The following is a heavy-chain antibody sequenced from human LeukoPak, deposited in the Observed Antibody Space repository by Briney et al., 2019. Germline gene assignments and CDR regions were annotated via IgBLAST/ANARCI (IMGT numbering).Heavy chain of an antibody. Sequence: GGSLRLSCAASGFTLSNYWMHWVRQTPGKGLMWVTRIGPDGRTTTYADSAKGRFTISRDSAKNTLYVQMNSLRAEDTAVYYCARGVNGNYGKFDSWGQGTLVTVSS. CDR3: ARGVNGNYGKFDS. J-gene: IGHJ4*02. D-gene: IGHD4-17*01. V-gene: IGHV3-74*03. CDR1: GFTLSNYW. CDR2: IGPDGRTT.